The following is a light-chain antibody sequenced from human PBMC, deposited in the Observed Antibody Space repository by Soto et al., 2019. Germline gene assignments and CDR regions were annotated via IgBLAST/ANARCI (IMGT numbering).Light chain of an antibody. J-gene: IGKJ1*01. CDR2: GAS. CDR3: QQYNNWPPDRT. V-gene: IGKV3-15*01. Sequence: EIVMTQSPATLSVSPGERATLSCRASQSVGSNLAWYQQKPGQAPRLLIYGASTRATGIPARFSGSGSGTEFPLTITSPQSEDFAIYFCQQYNNWPPDRTFGQGTKVEIK. CDR1: QSVGSN.